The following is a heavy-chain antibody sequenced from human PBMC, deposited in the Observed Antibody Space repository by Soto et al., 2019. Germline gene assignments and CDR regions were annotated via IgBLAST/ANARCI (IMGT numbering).Heavy chain of an antibody. J-gene: IGHJ5*02. Sequence: ASVKVSWKTFGYTFFTYDISWVRQAPGQGLEWMGWISTYSGDTKYAQKFQGRVTMTTDTSTTTAYLELRSLRSDDTAVYYCARHHGPTTSENWFDPWGQGTLVTVSS. CDR1: GYTFFTYD. CDR3: ARHHGPTTSENWFDP. V-gene: IGHV1-18*01. CDR2: ISTYSGDT. D-gene: IGHD5-12*01.